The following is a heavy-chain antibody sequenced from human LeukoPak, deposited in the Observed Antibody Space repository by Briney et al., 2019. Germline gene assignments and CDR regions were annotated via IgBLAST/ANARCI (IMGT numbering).Heavy chain of an antibody. CDR1: EFTFSSYE. Sequence: GGALRLSCAASEFTFSSYEMNWVRQAPGKGREWVSYISSSGSTIYYADSVKGRFTISRDNDKNSLDLQMNSLRAEDTAVYYCARVYGYWGSGNYHFEYWGQGALVTVSS. D-gene: IGHD3-10*01. CDR3: ARVYGYWGSGNYHFEY. CDR2: ISSSGSTI. V-gene: IGHV3-48*03. J-gene: IGHJ4*02.